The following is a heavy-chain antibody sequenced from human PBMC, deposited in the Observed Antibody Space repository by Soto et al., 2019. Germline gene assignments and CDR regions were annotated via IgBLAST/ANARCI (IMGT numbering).Heavy chain of an antibody. J-gene: IGHJ4*02. D-gene: IGHD4-17*01. Sequence: QVQLVESGGGVVQPGRSLRLSCVTSGFMFISYGMHWVRQAPGKELEWVAVIYYDGSKEYNPDSVKGRFTISRDNSKNTVYLQMDNVRADDTAVYYCARAPDYGGFYFDYWGQGTLVTVSS. CDR2: IYYDGSKE. CDR3: ARAPDYGGFYFDY. CDR1: GFMFISYG. V-gene: IGHV3-33*01.